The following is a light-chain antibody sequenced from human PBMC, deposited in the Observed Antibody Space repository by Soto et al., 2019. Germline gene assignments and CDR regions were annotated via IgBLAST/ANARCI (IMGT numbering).Light chain of an antibody. Sequence: EIVMTQSPGILSVSPGGRATLSCRASQSVNSNLAWYQQKPGQAPRLLIYGASTRATGIPARFSGSGSGTEFTLTINSLQSEDFAVYYCQQYNDWPPITFGQGTRLEIK. CDR3: QQYNDWPPIT. V-gene: IGKV3D-15*01. CDR1: QSVNSN. J-gene: IGKJ5*01. CDR2: GAS.